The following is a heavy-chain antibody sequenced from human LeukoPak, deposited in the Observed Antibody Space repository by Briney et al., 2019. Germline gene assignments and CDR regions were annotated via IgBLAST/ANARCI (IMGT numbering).Heavy chain of an antibody. CDR1: GGSISSYY. V-gene: IGHV4-59*01. CDR3: AKSRKTAMVFWFDP. D-gene: IGHD5-18*01. CDR2: IYYRAST. Sequence: SETLSLTCTVSGGSISSYYWSWIRQPPGQGLGRIGNIYYRASTNYNTSLKSRVTISVDTSKNQFSLKLSSVAAADTAVYYCAKSRKTAMVFWFDPWGQGTLVTVSS. J-gene: IGHJ5*02.